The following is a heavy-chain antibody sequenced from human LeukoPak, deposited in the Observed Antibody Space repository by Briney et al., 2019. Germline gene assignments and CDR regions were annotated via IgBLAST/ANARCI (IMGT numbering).Heavy chain of an antibody. CDR1: GGSISSGGYY. J-gene: IGHJ4*02. D-gene: IGHD6-13*01. CDR3: ARFEQQLAADY. V-gene: IGHV4-31*03. CDR2: IYYSGGT. Sequence: SETLSLTCTVSGGSISSGGYYWSWIRQHPGKGLEWIGYIYYSGGTYYNPSLKSRVTISVDTSKNQFSLKLSSVTAADTAVFYCARFEQQLAADYWGQGTLVTVSS.